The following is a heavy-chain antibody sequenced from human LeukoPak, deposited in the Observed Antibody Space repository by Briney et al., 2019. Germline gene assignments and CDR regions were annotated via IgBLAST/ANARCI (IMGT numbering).Heavy chain of an antibody. Sequence: AASVKVSCKASGGTFSSYAISWVRQAPGQGLEWMGGIIPIFGTANYAQKFQGRVTMTRDTSTSTVYMELSSLRSEDTAVYYCARDLGGITIFGVPSRYFDYWGQGTLVTVSS. CDR1: GGTFSSYA. V-gene: IGHV1-69*05. D-gene: IGHD3-3*01. CDR2: IIPIFGTA. J-gene: IGHJ4*02. CDR3: ARDLGGITIFGVPSRYFDY.